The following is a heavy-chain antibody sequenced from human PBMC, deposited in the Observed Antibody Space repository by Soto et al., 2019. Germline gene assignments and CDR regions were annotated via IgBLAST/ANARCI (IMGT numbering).Heavy chain of an antibody. D-gene: IGHD3-22*01. J-gene: IGHJ6*02. CDR1: GYTFTSYY. V-gene: IGHV1-46*01. CDR3: ARKDSSGYYPYYYGMDV. CDR2: INPSGGST. Sequence: GASVKVSCKASGYTFTSYYMHWVRQAPGQGLEWMGIINPSGGSTSYAQKFQGRVTMTRDTSTSTVYMELSSLRSEDTAVYYCARKDSSGYYPYYYGMDVWGQGTTVTVSS.